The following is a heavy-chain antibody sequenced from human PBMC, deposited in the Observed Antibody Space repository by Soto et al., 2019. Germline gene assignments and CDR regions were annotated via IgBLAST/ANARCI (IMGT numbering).Heavy chain of an antibody. J-gene: IGHJ4*02. Sequence: SGPTLVNPTHTLTLTCTFSGFSLSSTGVRVSWIRQPPGKALEWLARIDWDDDKFYSTSLQTRLTISKDISKNQVVLRMKNMDPVDTATYYCARSLHGGNQNADYWGQGILVTVSA. D-gene: IGHD1-1*01. CDR1: GFSLSSTGVR. V-gene: IGHV2-70*04. CDR3: ARSLHGGNQNADY. CDR2: IDWDDDK.